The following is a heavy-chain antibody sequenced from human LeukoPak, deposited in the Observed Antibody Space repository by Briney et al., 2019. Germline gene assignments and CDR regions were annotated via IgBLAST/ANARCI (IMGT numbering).Heavy chain of an antibody. V-gene: IGHV1-18*01. CDR2: ISVYTGKT. J-gene: IGHJ4*02. CDR3: ARDWASLRYFAS. CDR1: GYTFTNYG. D-gene: IGHD3-9*01. Sequence: ASVKVSCKASGYTFTNYGISWVRQAPGQGLEWMGWISVYTGKTYHAQKLQGRVTMTTDTSTSTAYMELRSLRSDDTAVYYCARDWASLRYFASWGQGTLVTVSS.